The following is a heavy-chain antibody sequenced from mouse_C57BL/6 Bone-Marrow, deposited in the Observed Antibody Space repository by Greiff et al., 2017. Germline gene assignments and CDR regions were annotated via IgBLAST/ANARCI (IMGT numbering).Heavy chain of an antibody. Sequence: QVQLQQPGAELVKPGASVKMSCKASGYTFTSYWITWVKQRPGQGLEWIGDIYPGSGSTNYNEKFKSKATLTVDTSSSTAYMQLSSLTSEDSAVYYCARDYYYGSSFYYYAMDYWGQGTSVTVSS. J-gene: IGHJ4*01. D-gene: IGHD1-1*01. CDR2: IYPGSGST. CDR3: ARDYYYGSSFYYYAMDY. V-gene: IGHV1-55*01. CDR1: GYTFTSYW.